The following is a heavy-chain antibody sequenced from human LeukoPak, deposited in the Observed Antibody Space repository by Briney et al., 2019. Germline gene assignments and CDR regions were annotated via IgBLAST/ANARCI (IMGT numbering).Heavy chain of an antibody. CDR1: GFTFSSFW. Sequence: PGGSLRLSCAASGFTFSSFWMHWVRQAPGKGLEWVSRINNDGSSTTYADSVKGRFTISRDNTKNMLYLEMKSLRVEDTAVYYCASTISCLLWGQGTLVTVSS. J-gene: IGHJ4*02. D-gene: IGHD2-2*01. CDR3: ASTISCLL. CDR2: INNDGSST. V-gene: IGHV3-74*03.